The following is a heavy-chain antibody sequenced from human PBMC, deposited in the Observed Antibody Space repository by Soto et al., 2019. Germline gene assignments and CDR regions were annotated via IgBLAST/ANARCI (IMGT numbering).Heavy chain of an antibody. V-gene: IGHV5-10-1*01. CDR1: GYSFTSHW. Sequence: EVQLVQSGAEVKKPGESLRISCKGSGYSFTSHWISWVRQMPGKGLEWMGRIDPSDSYTSYSPSFQGHVTISANKSISTVYLQGSSLKASDTATYYGARGDTALRYWYFDLWGRGTLVAVSS. CDR2: IDPSDSYT. J-gene: IGHJ2*01. D-gene: IGHD5-18*01. CDR3: ARGDTALRYWYFDL.